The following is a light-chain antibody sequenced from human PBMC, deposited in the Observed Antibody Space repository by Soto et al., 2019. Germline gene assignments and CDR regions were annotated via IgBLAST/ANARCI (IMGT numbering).Light chain of an antibody. CDR1: QDIRYD. V-gene: IGKV1-6*01. J-gene: IGKJ1*01. CDR2: AAS. Sequence: AIQMTQSPSSLSASVGDRVTITCRASQDIRYDLAWYQQKPGKAPKLLMYAASSLQSGVPSSFSGSGSGTDFTLTINSLQPEDFATYWCQQFHTYPRTFGQGTKVDIK. CDR3: QQFHTYPRT.